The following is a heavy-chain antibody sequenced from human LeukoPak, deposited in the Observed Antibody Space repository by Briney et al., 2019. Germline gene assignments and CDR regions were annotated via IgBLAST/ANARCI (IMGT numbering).Heavy chain of an antibody. D-gene: IGHD3-10*01. CDR3: VRHGPFGSGTIGYFDY. CDR2: GSYGGST. Sequence: SETLSLTCTVSGAPISSSSYYWGWIRRPPGTGLEWIGSGSYGGSTYHNPSLSSRVTISVDTSKSQFSLKLTSVTAADTAVYYCVRHGPFGSGTIGYFDYWGQGTLVTVSS. V-gene: IGHV4-39*01. CDR1: GAPISSSSYY. J-gene: IGHJ4*02.